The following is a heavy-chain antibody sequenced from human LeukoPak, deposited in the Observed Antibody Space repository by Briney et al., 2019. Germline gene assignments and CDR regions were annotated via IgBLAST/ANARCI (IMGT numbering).Heavy chain of an antibody. V-gene: IGHV4-30-4*01. CDR2: IYYSGST. J-gene: IGHJ4*02. D-gene: IGHD4-17*01. CDR3: ARDAPSGDYGGRDY. CDR1: GGSISSGDYY. Sequence: SETPSLTCTVSGGSISSGDYYWSWIRQPPGKGLEWIGYIYYSGSTYYNPSLKSRVTISVDTSKNQFSLKLSSVTAADTAVYYCARDAPSGDYGGRDYWGQGTLVTVSS.